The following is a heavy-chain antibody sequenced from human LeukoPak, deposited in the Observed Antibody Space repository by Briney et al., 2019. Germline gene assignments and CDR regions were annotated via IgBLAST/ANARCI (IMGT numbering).Heavy chain of an antibody. CDR1: GYSFTSYW. V-gene: IGHV5-51*01. Sequence: GESLKISCKGSGYSFTSYWIGGVRQMPGKGLEWMGIIYPGDSDTRYSQSFQGQVTISADKSISTAYLQWSRLKASDTAMYYCARDSGDYGDSHFDYWGQGTLVTVSS. CDR2: IYPGDSDT. CDR3: ARDSGDYGDSHFDY. D-gene: IGHD4-17*01. J-gene: IGHJ4*02.